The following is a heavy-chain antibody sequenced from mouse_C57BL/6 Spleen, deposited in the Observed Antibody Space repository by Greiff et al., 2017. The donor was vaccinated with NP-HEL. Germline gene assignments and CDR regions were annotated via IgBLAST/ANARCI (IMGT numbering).Heavy chain of an antibody. CDR3: TTRWTNGNYKGYAMDY. D-gene: IGHD2-1*01. J-gene: IGHJ4*01. CDR2: IDPENGDT. Sequence: VQLQQSGAELVRPGASVKLSCTASGFNFKDYYMHWVKQSPAQGLEWIGCIDPENGDTEYAPKFQGKATMTADTSSNTAYLQLRSLTSEDTAVYYCTTRWTNGNYKGYAMDYWGQGTSVTVSS. CDR1: GFNFKDYY. V-gene: IGHV14-1*01.